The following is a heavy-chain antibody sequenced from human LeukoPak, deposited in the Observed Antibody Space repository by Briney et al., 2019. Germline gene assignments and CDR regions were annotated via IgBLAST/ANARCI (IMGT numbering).Heavy chain of an antibody. D-gene: IGHD2-15*01. CDR1: GGSISRSSYY. Sequence: SETLSLTCTVSGGSISRSSYYWAWIRPPPGNGLERIGNIYYSGSTYDSPTLNSRVTMSVDTSKSHFSLKLSSVTAADTAVYYCARRQGGRGGPHFDYWGQGALVTVSS. V-gene: IGHV4-39*02. CDR3: ARRQGGRGGPHFDY. J-gene: IGHJ4*02. CDR2: IYYSGST.